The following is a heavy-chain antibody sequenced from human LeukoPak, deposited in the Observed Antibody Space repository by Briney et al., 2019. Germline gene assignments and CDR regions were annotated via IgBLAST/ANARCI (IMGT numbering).Heavy chain of an antibody. CDR3: TRGYYRVDF. Sequence: GGSLRLSCAASGFTFSKYWMSWVRQAPGKGLEWVANINQDESEKKYVESAKGRFTISRDNTKNSLYLEMNSLRAEDTAVYYCTRGYYRVDFWGQGTLVTVSS. J-gene: IGHJ4*02. V-gene: IGHV3-7*04. CDR1: GFTFSKYW. CDR2: INQDESEK. D-gene: IGHD2-15*01.